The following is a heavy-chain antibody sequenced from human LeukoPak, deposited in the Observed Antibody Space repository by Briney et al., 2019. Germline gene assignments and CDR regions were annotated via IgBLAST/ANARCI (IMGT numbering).Heavy chain of an antibody. J-gene: IGHJ4*02. D-gene: IGHD3-10*01. V-gene: IGHV1-46*01. CDR3: ARDRVHGLLWFGELFGFLDY. Sequence: ASVKVSCKASGYIFTSYNIYWVRQAPGQGLEWMGIINPSGGSTNYAQKFQGRVTMTRDTSTSTVYMELSSLRSEDTAVYYCARDRVHGLLWFGELFGFLDYWGQGTLVTVSS. CDR2: INPSGGST. CDR1: GYIFTSYN.